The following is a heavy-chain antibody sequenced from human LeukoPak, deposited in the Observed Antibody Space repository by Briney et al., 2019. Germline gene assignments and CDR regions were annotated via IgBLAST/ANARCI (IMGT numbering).Heavy chain of an antibody. CDR2: IYPGDSDT. V-gene: IGHV5-51*04. Sequence: GESLKISCKGSGYSFTSYWIGWVRQMPGKGLEWMGIIYPGDSDTRYSPSFQGQVTISADKPISTAYLQWSSLKASDTAMYYCAGPTTSIAAASGAFDYWGQGTLVTVSS. J-gene: IGHJ4*02. CDR3: AGPTTSIAAASGAFDY. CDR1: GYSFTSYW. D-gene: IGHD6-13*01.